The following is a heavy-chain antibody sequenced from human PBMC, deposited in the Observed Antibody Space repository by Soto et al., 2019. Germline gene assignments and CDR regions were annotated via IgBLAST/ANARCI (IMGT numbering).Heavy chain of an antibody. D-gene: IGHD2-8*01. J-gene: IGHJ4*02. Sequence: SETLSLTCTFSCGSVSSGGYYWSWIRQHPGTGLEWIGYIYYSGTTYFNPSLKSRASISLDTSKNEFSLKLTSVTAADTAVYYCARRALPQCINGVCYKDGFWDYWGQGALVTVSS. CDR1: CGSVSSGGYY. CDR3: ARRALPQCINGVCYKDGFWDY. V-gene: IGHV4-31*03. CDR2: IYYSGTT.